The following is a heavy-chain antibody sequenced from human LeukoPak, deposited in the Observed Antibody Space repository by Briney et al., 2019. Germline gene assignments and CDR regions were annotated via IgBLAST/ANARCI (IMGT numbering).Heavy chain of an antibody. CDR2: IYYSGST. CDR1: GGSISSGGYY. CDR3: ARDLIGANAFDI. V-gene: IGHV4-31*03. J-gene: IGHJ3*02. D-gene: IGHD3-16*01. Sequence: PSQTLSLTCTVSGGSISSGGYYWSWIRQHPGKGLEWIGYIYYSGSTYYNPSLKSRVTISVDTSKNQFSLKLSSVTAADTAVYYCARDLIGANAFDIWGQGTMDTVSS.